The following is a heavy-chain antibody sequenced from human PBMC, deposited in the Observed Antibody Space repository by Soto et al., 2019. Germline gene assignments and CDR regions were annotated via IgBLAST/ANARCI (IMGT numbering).Heavy chain of an antibody. J-gene: IGHJ1*01. Sequence: ASVKVSCKASGYTFTSYGISWVRQAPGQGLEWMGWISAYNGNTNYAQKLQGRVTMTTDTSTSTAYMELRSLRSDDTAVYYCARDSVPYCGGDCLLEYFQHWGQGTLVTVSS. D-gene: IGHD2-21*02. V-gene: IGHV1-18*01. CDR1: GYTFTSYG. CDR3: ARDSVPYCGGDCLLEYFQH. CDR2: ISAYNGNT.